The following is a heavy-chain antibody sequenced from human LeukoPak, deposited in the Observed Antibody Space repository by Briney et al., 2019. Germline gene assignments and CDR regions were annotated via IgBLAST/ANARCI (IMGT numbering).Heavy chain of an antibody. D-gene: IGHD5-18*01. CDR2: IRYDGSNK. J-gene: IGHJ4*02. Sequence: GGSLRLSCAASGFTFSSYGMHWVRQAPGKGLEWVAFIRYDGSNKYYADSVKGRFTISRDNSKNTLYLQMNGLRAEDTAVYYCAKDAPGRTAMVPAEISDYWGQGTLVTVSS. CDR1: GFTFSSYG. V-gene: IGHV3-30*02. CDR3: AKDAPGRTAMVPAEISDY.